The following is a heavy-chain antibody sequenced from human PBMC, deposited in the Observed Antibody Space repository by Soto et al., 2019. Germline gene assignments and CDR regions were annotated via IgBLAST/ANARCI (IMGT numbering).Heavy chain of an antibody. Sequence: QVQLVESGGGLVKPGGSLRLSCASSGFTFSDHYMSWLRRSPGKGLEFLSYISPRTTYKNYADSVKGRFTISRDNAKNSLYLQLNSRRAEDTAIYYCSRGGGGGLFDLWGQGTFVTVSS. D-gene: IGHD2-21*01. CDR2: ISPRTTYK. CDR1: GFTFSDHY. CDR3: SRGGGGGLFDL. J-gene: IGHJ4*02. V-gene: IGHV3-11*06.